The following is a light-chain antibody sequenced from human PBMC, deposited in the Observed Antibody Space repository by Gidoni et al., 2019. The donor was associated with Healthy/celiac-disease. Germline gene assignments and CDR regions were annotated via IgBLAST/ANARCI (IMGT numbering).Light chain of an antibody. CDR3: QKYNSAPWT. V-gene: IGKV1-27*01. CDR2: AAS. Sequence: DTQMSQSPSSLSASVGDRVTITCRASQGISNYLAWYQQKPGKGPKLLIYAASTLQTGVPSRFSGSGSGTDFTLTISSLQPEDVATYYCQKYNSAPWTFGQGTKVEIK. CDR1: QGISNY. J-gene: IGKJ1*01.